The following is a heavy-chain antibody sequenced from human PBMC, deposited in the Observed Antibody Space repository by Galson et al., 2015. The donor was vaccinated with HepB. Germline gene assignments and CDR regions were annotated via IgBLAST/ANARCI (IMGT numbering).Heavy chain of an antibody. Sequence: SVKVSCKASGYTFTGYYMHWVRQAPGQGLEWMGRINPNSGGTNYAQKFQGRVTMTRDTSISTAYMELSRLRSDDTAVYYCAILSGGPFMVQGVITDYWGQGTLVTVSS. V-gene: IGHV1-2*06. CDR2: INPNSGGT. J-gene: IGHJ4*02. CDR3: AILSGGPFMVQGVITDY. D-gene: IGHD3-10*01. CDR1: GYTFTGYY.